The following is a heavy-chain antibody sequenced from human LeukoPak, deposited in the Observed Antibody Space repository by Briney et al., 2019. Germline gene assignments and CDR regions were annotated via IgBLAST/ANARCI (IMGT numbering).Heavy chain of an antibody. CDR3: AKDPGYDFWSGYKDNWFDP. J-gene: IGHJ5*02. D-gene: IGHD3-3*01. V-gene: IGHV3-23*01. CDR2: ISGSGGST. CDR1: GFTFSSYA. Sequence: QTGGSLRLSCAASGFTFSSYAMSWVRQAPGKGLEWVSAISGSGGSTYYADSVKGRFTISRDNSKNTLYLQMNSLRAEDTAVYYCAKDPGYDFWSGYKDNWFDPWGQGTLVTVSS.